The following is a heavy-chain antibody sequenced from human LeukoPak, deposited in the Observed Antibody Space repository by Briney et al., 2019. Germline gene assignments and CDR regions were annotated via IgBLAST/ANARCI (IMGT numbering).Heavy chain of an antibody. D-gene: IGHD4-11*01. CDR2: ISAYNGNT. CDR3: ARVNDYSFDY. V-gene: IGHV1-18*01. J-gene: IGHJ4*02. Sequence: ASVKVSCKASGGTFSSYAISWVRQAPGQGLEWMGWISAYNGNTNYAQKLQGRVTMTTDTSTSTAYMELRSLRSDDTAVYYCARVNDYSFDYWGQGTLVTVSS. CDR1: GGTFSSYA.